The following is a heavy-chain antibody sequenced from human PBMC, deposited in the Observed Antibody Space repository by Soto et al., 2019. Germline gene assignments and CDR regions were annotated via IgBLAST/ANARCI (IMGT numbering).Heavy chain of an antibody. CDR3: AKNGQPPYYYYGMYV. CDR1: GYTFTRSG. J-gene: IGHJ6*02. Sequence: QGQLVQFGAEVKKPGASVKVSCKAYGYTFTRSGISWVRQAPGQGLEWMGWISGSNGDTKDAQKFQGGVTMTIDTSTTTKYMELRSLTSDDTAVYYCAKNGQPPYYYYGMYVWGQGTTVTVSS. D-gene: IGHD2-8*01. CDR2: ISGSNGDT. V-gene: IGHV1-18*01.